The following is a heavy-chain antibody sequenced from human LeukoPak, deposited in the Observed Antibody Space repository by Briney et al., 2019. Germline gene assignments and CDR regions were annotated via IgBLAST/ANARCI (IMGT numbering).Heavy chain of an antibody. CDR3: TKAQGMTHWFFDY. CDR2: INGDGYMT. CDR1: GFPFSIYG. V-gene: IGHV3-23*01. Sequence: GGSLRLSCAASGFPFSIYGMRWVRQTPGKGLEWMAVINGDGYMTYYADSVKGRFAVSRDSSENTLYLQMSSLRVDDTAVYDCTKAQGMTHWFFDYWGRGALVTVTS. J-gene: IGHJ2*01.